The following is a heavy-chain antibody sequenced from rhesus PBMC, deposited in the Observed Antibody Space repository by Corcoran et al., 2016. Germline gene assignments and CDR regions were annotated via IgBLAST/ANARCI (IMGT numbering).Heavy chain of an antibody. CDR2: TSYSGGN. CDR3: ARVHSGYSDCFQN. CDR1: GYSISSGYS. D-gene: IGHD5-24*01. J-gene: IGHJ4*01. Sequence: QVQLQESGPGLVKPSETLSLTCAVSGYSISSGYSWSWIRQPPGKGLVWIGETSYSGGNSYNPSIKSRVTISRDTSKSQFSLRLNAVTAADTAVYYCARVHSGYSDCFQNWGQGVLVTVSS. V-gene: IGHV4-122*02.